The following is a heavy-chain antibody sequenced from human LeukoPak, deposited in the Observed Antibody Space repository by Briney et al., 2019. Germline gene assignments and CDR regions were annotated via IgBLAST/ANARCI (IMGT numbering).Heavy chain of an antibody. V-gene: IGHV3-48*01. D-gene: IGHD3-16*01. Sequence: GGSLRLSCAASGFTFSSYTMNWVRQAPGKGLEWVSYVSSSSSTIYYADSVKGRFTISRDNAENSLYLQMNSLRAEDTAVYYCARALGSADDYWGQGTLVTVSS. CDR2: VSSSSSTI. J-gene: IGHJ4*02. CDR3: ARALGSADDY. CDR1: GFTFSSYT.